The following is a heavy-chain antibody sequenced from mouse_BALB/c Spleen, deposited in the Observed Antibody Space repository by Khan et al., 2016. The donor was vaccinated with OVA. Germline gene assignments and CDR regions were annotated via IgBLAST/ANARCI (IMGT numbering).Heavy chain of an antibody. Sequence: EVELVESGGDLVKPGGSLKLSCTASGFTFSSYSLSWVRQIPDKRLEWVATMSSGGDYTYYPDGVKGRFTISRDNATNTLYLQMSSLKSEDTAMYYCASHLTGSFAFWGQGTLVTVSA. J-gene: IGHJ3*01. V-gene: IGHV5-6*01. CDR3: ASHLTGSFAF. CDR1: GFTFSSYS. D-gene: IGHD4-1*01. CDR2: MSSGGDYT.